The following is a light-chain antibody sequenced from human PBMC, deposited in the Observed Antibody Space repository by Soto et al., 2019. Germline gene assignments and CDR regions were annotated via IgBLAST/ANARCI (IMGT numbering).Light chain of an antibody. CDR2: EVS. V-gene: IGLV2-14*01. CDR3: ISYTSSSTWV. CDR1: SSDVGGYNY. Sequence: QSVLTQPASVSGSPGQSITISCTGTSSDVGGYNYVSWYQRHPGTAPKLMIYEVSNRPSGVSDRFSGSRSGNTASLTISGLQAEDESDYYCISYTSSSTWVFGGGTKLTVL. J-gene: IGLJ3*02.